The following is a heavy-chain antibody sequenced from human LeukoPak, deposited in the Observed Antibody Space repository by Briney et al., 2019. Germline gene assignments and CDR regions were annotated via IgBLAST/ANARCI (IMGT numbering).Heavy chain of an antibody. Sequence: SETLSLTCTVSAGSINSGDYYWSWIRQPAGKGLEWIGRIYSPGTNYNYNPSVKSRVTISIDTSKNQFSLKLTSVAAADTAVYYCARGIGTSYDSSRDAFDIWGQGTMVTVSS. J-gene: IGHJ3*02. CDR2: IYSPGTN. CDR1: AGSINSGDYY. D-gene: IGHD3-22*01. V-gene: IGHV4-61*02. CDR3: ARGIGTSYDSSRDAFDI.